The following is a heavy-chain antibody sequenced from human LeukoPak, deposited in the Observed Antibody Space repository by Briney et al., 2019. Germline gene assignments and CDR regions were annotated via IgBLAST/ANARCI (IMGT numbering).Heavy chain of an antibody. V-gene: IGHV5-51*01. CDR2: IYPGDSDT. J-gene: IGHJ4*02. Sequence: GESLKISCKGPGYIFTSYWFGWVRQMPGKGLEWMEIIYPGDSDTRYSPSSEGHVTFSADKSIRTAYLQWSSLKASDTAMYYCARQGYSGSSYAIDYWGQGTLVTVSS. CDR3: ARQGYSGSSYAIDY. D-gene: IGHD1-26*01. CDR1: GYIFTSYW.